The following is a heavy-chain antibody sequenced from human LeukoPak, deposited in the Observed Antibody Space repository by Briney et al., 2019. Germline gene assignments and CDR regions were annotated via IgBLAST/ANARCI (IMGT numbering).Heavy chain of an antibody. CDR3: ARDDRYSSSSGYFQH. Sequence: KSSETLSLTCTVSGGSISSYYWSWIRRPPGKGLEWIGYIYYSGSTHYNPSLKSRVTISVDTSKNQFSLKLSSVTAADTAVYYCARDDRYSSSSGYFQHWGQGTLVTVSS. J-gene: IGHJ1*01. V-gene: IGHV4-59*01. D-gene: IGHD6-6*01. CDR1: GGSISSYY. CDR2: IYYSGST.